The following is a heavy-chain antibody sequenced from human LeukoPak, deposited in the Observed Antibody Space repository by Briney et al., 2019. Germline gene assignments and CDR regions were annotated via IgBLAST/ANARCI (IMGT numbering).Heavy chain of an antibody. CDR1: GFTFNSYD. Sequence: RGSLRLSCAASGFTFNSYDMHWVRQAPGKGLEWVALIWYDGSNKYYADSVKGRFTISRDNSKNTLSLQMNSLRAEDTAVYYCARRAATGSNALDYWGQGTLVTVSS. V-gene: IGHV3-33*01. D-gene: IGHD6-13*01. CDR3: ARRAATGSNALDY. CDR2: IWYDGSNK. J-gene: IGHJ4*02.